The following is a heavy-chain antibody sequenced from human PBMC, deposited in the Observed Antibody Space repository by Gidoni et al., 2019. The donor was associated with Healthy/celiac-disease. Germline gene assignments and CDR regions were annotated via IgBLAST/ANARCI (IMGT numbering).Heavy chain of an antibody. CDR3: ARGRSNGYYMDV. CDR1: GGSFSGYY. Sequence: QVQLQQWGAGLLKPSATLSLTCAVYGGSFSGYYWSWIRQPPGKGLEWIGEINHSGSTNYNPSLKSRVTISVDTSKNQFSLKLSSVTAADTAVYYCARGRSNGYYMDVWGKGTTVTVSS. D-gene: IGHD2-8*01. J-gene: IGHJ6*03. CDR2: INHSGST. V-gene: IGHV4-34*01.